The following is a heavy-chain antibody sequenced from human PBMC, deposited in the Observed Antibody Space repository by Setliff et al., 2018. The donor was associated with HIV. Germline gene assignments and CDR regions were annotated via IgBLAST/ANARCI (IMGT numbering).Heavy chain of an antibody. J-gene: IGHJ4*02. Sequence: LRLSCAASGFAFSNYEMNWVRQAPGKGLEWVSYISSSGTTIYYADSVKGRFTISRDNAKNSLYLQMNSLRAGDTAVYYCARPNYYDSSGSFGYWGQGTLVTVSS. D-gene: IGHD3-22*01. V-gene: IGHV3-48*03. CDR3: ARPNYYDSSGSFGY. CDR1: GFAFSNYE. CDR2: ISSSGTTI.